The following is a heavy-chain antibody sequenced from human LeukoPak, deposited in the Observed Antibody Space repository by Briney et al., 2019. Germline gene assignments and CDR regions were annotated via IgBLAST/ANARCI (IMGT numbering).Heavy chain of an antibody. Sequence: SETLSLTCAVYGGSFSGYYWSWIRQPPGKGLEWIGEINHSGSTYYNPSLKSRVTISVDTSKNQFSLKLSSVTAADTAVYYCARSRYDSSGYSLGFDYWGQGTLVTVSS. CDR1: GGSFSGYY. CDR3: ARSRYDSSGYSLGFDY. CDR2: INHSGST. J-gene: IGHJ4*02. V-gene: IGHV4-34*01. D-gene: IGHD3-22*01.